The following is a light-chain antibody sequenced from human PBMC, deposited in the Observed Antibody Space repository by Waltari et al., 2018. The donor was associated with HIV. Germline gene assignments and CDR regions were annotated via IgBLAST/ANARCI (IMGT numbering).Light chain of an antibody. CDR3: QSADSSGTWV. CDR2: KDT. Sequence: SYELTQPPSVSVSQGQTARITCSGDALPKQYAYWYHQKPDQAPVLVIYKDTERPSGIPERFSGSSSGTTVTLTISGVQAEDEADYYCQSADSSGTWVFGGGTKLTVL. V-gene: IGLV3-25*03. J-gene: IGLJ3*02. CDR1: ALPKQY.